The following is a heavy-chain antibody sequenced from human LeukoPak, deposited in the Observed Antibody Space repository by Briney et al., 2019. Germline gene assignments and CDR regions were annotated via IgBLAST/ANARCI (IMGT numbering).Heavy chain of an antibody. CDR1: GYTFTGYY. Sequence: ASVKVSCKASGYTFTGYYMHWVRQAPGQGLEWMGWINPNSGGTNYAQKFQGRVTMTRDTSISTAYMELSRLRSDDTAVYYCARSPRHAGSGSYYNVTDTGDYWGQGTLVTVSS. J-gene: IGHJ4*02. V-gene: IGHV1-2*02. CDR3: ARSPRHAGSGSYYNVTDTGDY. CDR2: INPNSGGT. D-gene: IGHD3-10*01.